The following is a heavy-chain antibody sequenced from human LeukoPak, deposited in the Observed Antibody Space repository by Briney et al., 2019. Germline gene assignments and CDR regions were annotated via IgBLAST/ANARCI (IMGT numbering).Heavy chain of an antibody. J-gene: IGHJ4*02. D-gene: IGHD5-12*01. CDR3: ARGRRYSGYGAYYFDY. CDR2: IYHSGST. CDR1: GGSISSGGYS. V-gene: IGHV4-30-2*01. Sequence: SETLSLTCAVSGGSISSGGYSWSWIRQPPGKGLEWIGYIYHSGSTYYNPSLKSRVTISVDTSKNQFSLKLSSVTAADTAVYYCARGRRYSGYGAYYFDYWGQGTLVTVSS.